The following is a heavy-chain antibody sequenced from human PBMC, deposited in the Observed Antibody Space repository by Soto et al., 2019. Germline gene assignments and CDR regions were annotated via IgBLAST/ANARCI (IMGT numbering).Heavy chain of an antibody. J-gene: IGHJ6*02. CDR2: ISGSGGST. CDR3: AKDITRGSDTYYYYGMDV. Sequence: GGSLRLSCAASGFTFSSYAMSWVRQAPGKGLEWVSAISGSGGSTYYADSVKGRFTISRDNSKNTLYLQMNSLRAEDTAVYYCAKDITRGSDTYYYYGMDVWGQGTTVTVSS. D-gene: IGHD3-10*01. CDR1: GFTFSSYA. V-gene: IGHV3-23*01.